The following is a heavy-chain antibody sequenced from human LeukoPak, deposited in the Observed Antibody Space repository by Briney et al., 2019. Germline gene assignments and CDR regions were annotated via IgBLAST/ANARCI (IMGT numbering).Heavy chain of an antibody. D-gene: IGHD5-24*01. CDR1: GFTFSSYW. CDR2: IKQDGSEK. V-gene: IGHV3-7*03. CDR3: AKRAWEMAHAFDY. Sequence: GGSLRLSCAASGFTFSSYWMSWVRQAPGKGLEWVANIKQDGSEKYYVDSVKGRFTISRDNAKNSLYLQMNSLRAEDTAVYYCAKRAWEMAHAFDYWGQGTLVTVSS. J-gene: IGHJ4*02.